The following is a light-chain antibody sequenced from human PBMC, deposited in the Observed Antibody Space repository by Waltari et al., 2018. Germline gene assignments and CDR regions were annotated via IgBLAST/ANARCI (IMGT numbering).Light chain of an antibody. Sequence: QSVLTQPPSASGTPGQSVSISCSGSNSNIGQNYVYWYQQVPGTAPKLLIYRNNQRPGGFPDVFSSSKAGTSAALAMSGRRAEYVADYHCSTWDDSVSGRVFGGGTKVTVL. V-gene: IGLV1-47*01. J-gene: IGLJ3*02. CDR2: RNN. CDR1: NSNIGQNY. CDR3: STWDDSVSGRV.